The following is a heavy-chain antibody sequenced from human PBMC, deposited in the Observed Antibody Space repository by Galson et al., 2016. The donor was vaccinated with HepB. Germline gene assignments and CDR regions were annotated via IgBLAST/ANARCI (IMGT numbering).Heavy chain of an antibody. CDR2: ISSGSSYT. CDR1: GFTFSDYY. Sequence: SLRLSCAASGFTFSDYYMNWIRQAPGKGLEWISYISSGSSYTRYADSVKGRFTISRDNARNSLYLQMNSLRAEDTAVYYCARYVESGIILMVYAQDAFDIWGQGTMVTVSS. D-gene: IGHD2-8*01. CDR3: ARYVESGIILMVYAQDAFDI. J-gene: IGHJ3*02. V-gene: IGHV3-11*06.